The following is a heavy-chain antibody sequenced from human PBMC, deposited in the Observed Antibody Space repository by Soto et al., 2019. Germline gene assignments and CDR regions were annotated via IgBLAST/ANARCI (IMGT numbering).Heavy chain of an antibody. J-gene: IGHJ1*01. CDR3: ANGDSSGFEYFQS. V-gene: IGHV3-30*18. D-gene: IGHD3-22*01. CDR2: VSFDGANK. CDR1: GFTFSSHG. Sequence: GGSLRLSCTASGFTFSSHGMHWVRQAPGKGLEWVAAVSFDGANKNYADSVRGRFTISRDNSKNTLYLQMSSLRAEDTAVYYCANGDSSGFEYFQSWGQGTLVTVSS.